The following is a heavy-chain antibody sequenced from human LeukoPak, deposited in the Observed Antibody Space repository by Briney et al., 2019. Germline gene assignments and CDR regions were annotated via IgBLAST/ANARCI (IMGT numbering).Heavy chain of an antibody. CDR2: IIPIFGTA. J-gene: IGHJ4*02. CDR3: ARDLHYYDSSGPAGY. V-gene: IGHV1-69*05. D-gene: IGHD3-22*01. Sequence: SVKVSCKASGGTFSSYAISWVRQAPGQGLEWMGGIIPIFGTANYAQKFQGRVTITTDESTSTAYMELSSLRSEDTAVYYCARDLHYYDSSGPAGYWGQGTLVTVPS. CDR1: GGTFSSYA.